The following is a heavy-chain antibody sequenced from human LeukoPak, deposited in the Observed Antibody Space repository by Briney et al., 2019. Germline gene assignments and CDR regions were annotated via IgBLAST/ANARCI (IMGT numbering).Heavy chain of an antibody. D-gene: IGHD3-22*01. V-gene: IGHV4-4*07. Sequence: PSETLSLTCAVSGDSISTNCWTWIRQPAGKGLEWIGRVCTSGITNYNPSLESRVTMSLDTSKKQFSLRLTPVTAADTAVYYCARAFYHDTSGYYDYWGQGTLVTVSS. CDR2: VCTSGIT. J-gene: IGHJ4*02. CDR1: GDSISTNC. CDR3: ARAFYHDTSGYYDY.